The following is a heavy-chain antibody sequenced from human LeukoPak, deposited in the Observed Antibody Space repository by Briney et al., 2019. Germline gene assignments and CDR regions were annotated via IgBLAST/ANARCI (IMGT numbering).Heavy chain of an antibody. CDR1: GFTFSSYA. Sequence: PGASLRLSCAASGFTFSSYAMNWVRQAPGKGLEWVSAISGSGGSTYYADSVKGRFTISRDNSKNTLYLQMDSLRAEDTAVYSCAKVTTLGLFDCWGQGTLVTVSS. CDR2: ISGSGGST. CDR3: AKVTTLGLFDC. V-gene: IGHV3-23*01. D-gene: IGHD7-27*01. J-gene: IGHJ4*02.